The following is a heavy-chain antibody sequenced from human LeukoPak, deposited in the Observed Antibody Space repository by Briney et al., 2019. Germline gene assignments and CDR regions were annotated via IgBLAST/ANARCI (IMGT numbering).Heavy chain of an antibody. Sequence: SVKVSCKASGGTFSSYAISWVRQAPGQGLEWMGGIIPIFGTANYAQKFQGRVTITADKSTSTAYMELSSLRSEDTAVYYCARGDLRYFDWLLLFGLFNYWGQGTLVTVSS. J-gene: IGHJ4*02. CDR1: GGTFSSYA. CDR3: ARGDLRYFDWLLLFGLFNY. CDR2: IIPIFGTA. V-gene: IGHV1-69*06. D-gene: IGHD3-9*01.